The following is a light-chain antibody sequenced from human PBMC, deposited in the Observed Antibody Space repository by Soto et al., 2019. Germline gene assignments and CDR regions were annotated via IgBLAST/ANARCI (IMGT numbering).Light chain of an antibody. Sequence: EVVLAQSPATLSLSPGDRATLSCRANESVSTYLAWYQQKPGQSPRLLIYDTSKRATGIPARFSGSGSGTDFTLTIVSLEPEDFVFYYCQQRSSCPLTFGGATKVDIK. CDR2: DTS. J-gene: IGKJ4*01. V-gene: IGKV3-11*01. CDR1: ESVSTY. CDR3: QQRSSCPLT.